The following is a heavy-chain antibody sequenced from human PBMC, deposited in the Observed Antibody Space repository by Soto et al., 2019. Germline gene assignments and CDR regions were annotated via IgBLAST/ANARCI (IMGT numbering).Heavy chain of an antibody. CDR1: GGTFSSYA. V-gene: IGHV1-69*01. CDR2: IIPIFGTA. D-gene: IGHD4-17*01. J-gene: IGHJ6*02. Sequence: QVQLVQSGAEVKKPGSSVKVSCKASGGTFSSYAISWVRQAPGQGLEWMGGIIPIFGTANYAQKFQGRVTITADESTSTAYMELSSLRSEDTAVYYCARDWDMTTVTRRLYYYYYYGMDVWGQGTTVTVSS. CDR3: ARDWDMTTVTRRLYYYYYYGMDV.